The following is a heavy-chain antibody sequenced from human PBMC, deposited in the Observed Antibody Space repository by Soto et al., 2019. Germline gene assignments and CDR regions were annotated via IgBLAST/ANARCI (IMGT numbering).Heavy chain of an antibody. Sequence: GSLRLSCAASGFTFSSYGMHWVRQAPGKGLEWVAVIWYDGSNKYYADSVKGRFTISRDNSKNTLYLQMNSLRAEDTAVYYCARDVSYSSSAGGFDPWGQGTLVTVS. CDR1: GFTFSSYG. V-gene: IGHV3-33*01. CDR3: ARDVSYSSSAGGFDP. J-gene: IGHJ5*02. CDR2: IWYDGSNK. D-gene: IGHD6-6*01.